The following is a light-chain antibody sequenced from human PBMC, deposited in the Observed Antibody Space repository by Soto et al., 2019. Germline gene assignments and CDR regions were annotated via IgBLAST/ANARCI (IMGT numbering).Light chain of an antibody. CDR3: QHYESLPYT. CDR1: QSIGSY. V-gene: IGKV1-33*01. Sequence: DIHMTQSPSSLSASVGDRVTITCRASQSIGSYLSWYQHKPGEAPKLLVYDASDLRTGVPSRFSGSGSGTDFTLTISSLQPEDVATYYCQHYESLPYTFGQGTKLAIK. CDR2: DAS. J-gene: IGKJ2*01.